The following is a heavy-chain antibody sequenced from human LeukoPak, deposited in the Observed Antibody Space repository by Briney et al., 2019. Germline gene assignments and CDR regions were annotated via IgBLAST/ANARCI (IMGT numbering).Heavy chain of an antibody. Sequence: GGSLRLSCAASGFTFSSYAMHWVRQAPGKGLEWVAVISYDGSNKYYADSVKGRFTISRDNSKNTLYLQMNSLRAEDTAVYYCARDSSDIRSLIAHWGQGTLVTVSS. CDR3: ARDSSDIRSLIAH. J-gene: IGHJ1*01. V-gene: IGHV3-30-3*01. CDR1: GFTFSSYA. CDR2: ISYDGSNK. D-gene: IGHD2-15*01.